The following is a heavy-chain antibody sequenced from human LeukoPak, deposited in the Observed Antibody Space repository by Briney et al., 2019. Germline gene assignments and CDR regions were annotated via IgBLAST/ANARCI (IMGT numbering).Heavy chain of an antibody. J-gene: IGHJ4*02. CDR1: AYTLTDHD. CDR2: INPGKGNT. Sequence: ASVKVSCKASAYTLTDHDIHWVRQAPGQRLEWMGWINPGKGNTKYSQKFQGRVTITRDTSASTAYMELSSLTPEDTAVYYCANWAGTPAGYFSGPLDYWGQGTLVIVSS. V-gene: IGHV1-3*01. D-gene: IGHD6-19*01. CDR3: ANWAGTPAGYFSGPLDY.